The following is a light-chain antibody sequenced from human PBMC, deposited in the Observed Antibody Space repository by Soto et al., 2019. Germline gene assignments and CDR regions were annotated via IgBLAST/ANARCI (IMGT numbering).Light chain of an antibody. CDR1: QSLNGN. CDR3: QQYNKWPLT. V-gene: IGKV3-15*01. CDR2: GAS. J-gene: IGKJ4*01. Sequence: EIVMTQSPATLSVSPGERATLSCRASQSLNGNLAWYQQKPGQGPRLLIYGASTRATGIPARFSGSGSGTEFILTISSLQSEDFAVYHCQQYNKWPLTFGGGTKVEIK.